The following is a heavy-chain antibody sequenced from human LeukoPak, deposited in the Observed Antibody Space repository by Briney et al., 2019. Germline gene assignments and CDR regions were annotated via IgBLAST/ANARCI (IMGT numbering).Heavy chain of an antibody. V-gene: IGHV3-9*01. J-gene: IGHJ2*01. CDR3: AKVGCSGGSCYPYWYFDL. Sequence: PGRSLRLSCAASGFTFDDYAMHWVRQAPGKGPEWVSGISWNSGSIGYADSVKGRFTISRDNAKNSLYLQMNSLRAEDTALYYCAKVGCSGGSCYPYWYFDLWGRGTLVTVSS. D-gene: IGHD2-15*01. CDR1: GFTFDDYA. CDR2: ISWNSGSI.